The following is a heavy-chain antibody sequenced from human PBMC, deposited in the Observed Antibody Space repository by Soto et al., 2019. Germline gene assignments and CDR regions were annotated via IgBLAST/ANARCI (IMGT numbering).Heavy chain of an antibody. J-gene: IGHJ5*02. V-gene: IGHV4-34*01. CDR2: ISHGGST. D-gene: IGHD6-6*01. CDR1: GGSFSGYY. Sequence: SETLSLTCAVYGGSFSGYYWSWIRLPPGKGLEWIGEISHGGSTSYNPSLKSRVTISVDTSKNQFSLKLSSVTAADTAVYYCASGRSIEYSSSNWFDPWGQGSLVTVSS. CDR3: ASGRSIEYSSSNWFDP.